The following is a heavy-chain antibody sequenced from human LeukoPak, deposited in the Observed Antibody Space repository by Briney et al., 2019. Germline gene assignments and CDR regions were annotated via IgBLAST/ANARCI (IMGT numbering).Heavy chain of an antibody. Sequence: GGSLRLSCAASGFTFDDYGMSWVRHAPGKGLEWVSGINWNGGSTGYADSVKGRFTISRDNAKNSLYLQMNSLRAEDTALYYCARDLTGFGSGWYGYFDYWGQGTLVTVSS. J-gene: IGHJ4*02. V-gene: IGHV3-20*04. CDR1: GFTFDDYG. CDR2: INWNGGST. D-gene: IGHD6-19*01. CDR3: ARDLTGFGSGWYGYFDY.